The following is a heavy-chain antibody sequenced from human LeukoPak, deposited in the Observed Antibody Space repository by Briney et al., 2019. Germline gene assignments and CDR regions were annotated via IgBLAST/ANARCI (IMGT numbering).Heavy chain of an antibody. CDR2: ISSNGGST. CDR3: ARAGIAVAGTKSLYFDY. J-gene: IGHJ4*02. CDR1: GFTFSSYA. V-gene: IGHV3-64*01. D-gene: IGHD6-19*01. Sequence: GGSLRLSCAASGFTFSSYAMHWVRQAPGQGLEYVSAISSNGGSTYYANSVKGRFTISRDNSKNTLYLQMGSLRAEDMAVYYCARAGIAVAGTKSLYFDYWGQGTLVTVSS.